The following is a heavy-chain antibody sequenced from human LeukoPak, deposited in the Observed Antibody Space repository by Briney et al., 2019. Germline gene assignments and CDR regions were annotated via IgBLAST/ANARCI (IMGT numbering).Heavy chain of an antibody. D-gene: IGHD3-22*01. CDR2: IYTSGST. CDR3: ARDVSGYKDY. CDR1: GGSISSGSYY. V-gene: IGHV4-61*02. J-gene: IGHJ4*02. Sequence: SETLSLTCTVSGGSISSGSYYWSWIRQPAGKGLEWIGRIYTSGSTNYNPSLKSRVTISVDTSKNQFSLKLSSVTAADTAVYYCARDVSGYKDYWGQGTLVTVSS.